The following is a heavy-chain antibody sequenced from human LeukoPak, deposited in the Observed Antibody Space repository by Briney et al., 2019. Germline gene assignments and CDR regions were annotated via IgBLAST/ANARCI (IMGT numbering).Heavy chain of an antibody. CDR2: IYYSGST. CDR3: ARYSSGWTLNWFDP. CDR1: GGSISSSSCY. D-gene: IGHD6-19*01. Sequence: SETLSLTCTVSGGSISSSSCYWGWIRQPPGKGLEWIGSIYYSGSTYYNPSLKSRVTISVDTSKNQFSLKLSSVTAADTAVYYCARYSSGWTLNWFDPWGQGTLVTVSS. J-gene: IGHJ5*02. V-gene: IGHV4-39*01.